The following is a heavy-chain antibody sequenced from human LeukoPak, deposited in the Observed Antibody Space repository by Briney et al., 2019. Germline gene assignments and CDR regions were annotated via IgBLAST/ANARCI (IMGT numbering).Heavy chain of an antibody. V-gene: IGHV3-7*01. CDR3: ARDDILTGYYPFDYYYYGMDV. J-gene: IGHJ6*02. D-gene: IGHD3-9*01. Sequence: GGSLRLSCAASGFTFSSYWMSWVRQAPGKGLEWVANIKQDGSEKYYVDSVKGRFTISRDNAKNSLYLQMNSLRAEDTAVYYCARDDILTGYYPFDYYYYGMDVWGQGTTVTVSS. CDR1: GFTFSSYW. CDR2: IKQDGSEK.